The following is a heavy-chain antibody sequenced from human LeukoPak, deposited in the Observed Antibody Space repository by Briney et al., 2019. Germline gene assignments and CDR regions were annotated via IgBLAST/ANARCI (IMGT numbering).Heavy chain of an antibody. CDR1: GYTFISYD. CDR2: MNPNSGNT. CDR3: ARMYLGDYYYYYGMDV. V-gene: IGHV1-8*01. Sequence: ASVKVSCKASGYTFISYDINWVRQATGQGLEWMGWMNPNSGNTGYAQKFQGRVTMTRNTSISTAYMELSSLRSGDTAVYYCARMYLGDYYYYYGMDVWGQGTTVTVSS. D-gene: IGHD2-2*01. J-gene: IGHJ6*02.